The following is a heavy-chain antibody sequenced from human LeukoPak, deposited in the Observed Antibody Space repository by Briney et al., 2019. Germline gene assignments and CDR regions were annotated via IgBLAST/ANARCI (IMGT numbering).Heavy chain of an antibody. J-gene: IGHJ4*02. Sequence: PGGSLTLSCAGSGFSVSNNYMSWVRQAPGKGLEWVSGISGGGTAHYADSVMGRFTVSRDNSKNTLHLQMNSLRAEDTAAYYCARDDGRSGCAHWGQGTLVTVSS. CDR3: ARDDGRSGCAH. D-gene: IGHD3-3*01. V-gene: IGHV3-53*01. CDR2: ISGGGTA. CDR1: GFSVSNNY.